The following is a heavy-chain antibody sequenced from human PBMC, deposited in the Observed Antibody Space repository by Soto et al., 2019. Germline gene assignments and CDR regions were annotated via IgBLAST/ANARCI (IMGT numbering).Heavy chain of an antibody. CDR3: XREGFYYDSRGYYAFDI. D-gene: IGHD3-22*01. Sequence: AGGSLRLSCAASGFTFSSYGMHWVRQAPGKGLEWVAVIWYDGSNKYYADSVKGRFTISRDNSKNTLYLQMNSLRAEDTAVYYCXREGFYYDSRGYYAFDIWGQGTMVTVSS. CDR2: IWYDGSNK. V-gene: IGHV3-33*01. J-gene: IGHJ3*02. CDR1: GFTFSSYG.